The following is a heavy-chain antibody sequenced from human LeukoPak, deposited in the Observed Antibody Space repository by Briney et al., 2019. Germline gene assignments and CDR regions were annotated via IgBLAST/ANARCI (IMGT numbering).Heavy chain of an antibody. D-gene: IGHD3-16*01. CDR1: GYTFTGYY. CDR2: INPNSGGT. Sequence: ASVKVSCKASGYTFTGYYMHWVRQAPGQGLEWMGWINPNSGGTNYAQKFQGRVTMTRDTSISTAYMELSRLRSDDTAVYYCAREQTEIGDYFGYWGQGTLVTVSS. J-gene: IGHJ4*02. V-gene: IGHV1-2*02. CDR3: AREQTEIGDYFGY.